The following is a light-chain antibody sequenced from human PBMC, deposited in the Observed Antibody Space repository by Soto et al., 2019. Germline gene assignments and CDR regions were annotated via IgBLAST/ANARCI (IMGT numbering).Light chain of an antibody. CDR1: QTVRTNY. CDR2: GAS. CDR3: QQYSDSPLT. Sequence: EIVLTQSPGTLSLSPGARATLSCRASQTVRTNYLAWFQHKPGQAPRLLIYGASSRATGIPDRFSGSGSGTDFTLTINRLEPEDFAVYFCQQYSDSPLTFGGGTKVEIK. V-gene: IGKV3-20*01. J-gene: IGKJ4*01.